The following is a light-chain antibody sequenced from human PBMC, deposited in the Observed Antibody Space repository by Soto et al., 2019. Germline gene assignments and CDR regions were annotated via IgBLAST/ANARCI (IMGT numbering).Light chain of an antibody. J-gene: IGLJ1*01. CDR3: SSYTSSTHYV. CDR2: EVS. V-gene: IGLV2-14*01. CDR1: SSDVGGYNY. Sequence: QSALTQPASVSGSPGQSITFSCTGTSSDVGGYNYVSWYQQYPGKAPRLIIFEVSNRPSGISDRFSGSKSGNTASLTISGLQAEDEADYYCSSYTSSTHYVFGTGTKLTVL.